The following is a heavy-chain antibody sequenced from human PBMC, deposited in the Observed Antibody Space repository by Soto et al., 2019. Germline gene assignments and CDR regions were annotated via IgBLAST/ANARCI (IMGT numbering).Heavy chain of an antibody. CDR1: GFTFSGSA. CDR3: ARGLYDFWSGHPKRLDY. V-gene: IGHV3-73*02. J-gene: IGHJ4*02. CDR2: IRSKPNSDAT. D-gene: IGHD3-3*01. Sequence: EVQLVESGGGLVQPGGSLKLSYAASGFTFSGSAIHWVRQASGKGLEWVGRIRSKPNSDATAYAVSVKGRFTISRDDSRNTAYLQMNSLKTEDTAVYYCARGLYDFWSGHPKRLDYWGQGTVVTVSS.